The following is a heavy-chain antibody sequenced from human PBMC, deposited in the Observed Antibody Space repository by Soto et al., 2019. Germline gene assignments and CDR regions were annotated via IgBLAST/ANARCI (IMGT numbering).Heavy chain of an antibody. J-gene: IGHJ6*02. CDR2: IYWDDDK. CDR1: GFSLSTSGVG. Sequence: QITLKESGPTLVKPTQTLTLTCTFSGFSLSTSGVGVGWIRQPPGKALEWLALIYWDDDKRYSPSLTSRLTFTKDTSKNQVILTMTNMDPVDTATYYCAHVLVVVANYGMDVWGQGTTVTVSS. V-gene: IGHV2-5*02. D-gene: IGHD2-15*01. CDR3: AHVLVVVANYGMDV.